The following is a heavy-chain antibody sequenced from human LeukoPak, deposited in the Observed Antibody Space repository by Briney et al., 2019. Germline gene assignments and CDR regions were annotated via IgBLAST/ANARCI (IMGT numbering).Heavy chain of an antibody. V-gene: IGHV4-4*08. CDR1: GGSISSYY. D-gene: IGHD3-3*01. CDR3: ARFLEWSNWFDP. Sequence: SETLSLTCTVSGGSISSYYWSWIRQPPGKGLEWIGRIYTSGSTNYNPSLKSRVTISVDTSKNQFSLKLSSVTAADTAVYYCARFLEWSNWFDPWGQGTLVTVSS. CDR2: IYTSGST. J-gene: IGHJ5*02.